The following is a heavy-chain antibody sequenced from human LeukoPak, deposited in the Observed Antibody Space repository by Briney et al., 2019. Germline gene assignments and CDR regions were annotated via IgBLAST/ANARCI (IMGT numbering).Heavy chain of an antibody. CDR2: INQDGGDK. CDR1: GFTFSRYW. Sequence: PGGSLRLSCAASGFTFSRYWMSWVRQAPGKGLEWVANINQDGGDKYHADSVKGRFTISRDNAKNSLYLQMNSLRAEDTAVYYCARDHDGKGYWGQGTLVSVSS. V-gene: IGHV3-7*01. J-gene: IGHJ4*02. CDR3: ARDHDGKGY.